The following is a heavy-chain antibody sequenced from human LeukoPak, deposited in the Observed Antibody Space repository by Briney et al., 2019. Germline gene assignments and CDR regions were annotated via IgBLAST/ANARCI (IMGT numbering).Heavy chain of an antibody. J-gene: IGHJ3*02. CDR3: AKDIYSSSWYGVDAFDI. Sequence: GGSLRLFCAASGFTFSSYAMSWVRQTPGKGLEWVSAISGSGGSTYYADSVKGRFTISRDNSKNTLYLQMNSLRAEDTAVYYCAKDIYSSSWYGVDAFDIWGQGTMVTVSS. CDR1: GFTFSSYA. CDR2: ISGSGGST. V-gene: IGHV3-23*01. D-gene: IGHD6-13*01.